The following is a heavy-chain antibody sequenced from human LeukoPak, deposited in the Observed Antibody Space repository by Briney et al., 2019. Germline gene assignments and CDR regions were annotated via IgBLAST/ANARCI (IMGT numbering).Heavy chain of an antibody. V-gene: IGHV3-23*01. CDR1: GFTFSSYA. D-gene: IGHD5-12*01. Sequence: GGSLRLSCAASGFTFSSYAMSWVRQAPGKGLEYVSGISGSGGTTYYADSVKGRFTISRDNSENTLYLQMNSLRAEDTALYYCAKDRSGYDYYGQYYFDYWGQGTLDTVSS. J-gene: IGHJ4*02. CDR2: ISGSGGTT. CDR3: AKDRSGYDYYGQYYFDY.